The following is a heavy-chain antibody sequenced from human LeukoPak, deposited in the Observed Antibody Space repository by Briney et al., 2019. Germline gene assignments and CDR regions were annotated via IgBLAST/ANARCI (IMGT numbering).Heavy chain of an antibody. D-gene: IGHD5-12*01. Sequence: GGSLRLSCAASGFTFSTYAMNWVRQAPGKGLEWVGRIRNKANRYTTEYAASVKGRFTISRDDSKNSVSLQMNSLKTEDTAVYYCARRGVVATTIFDYWGQGILVIVSS. CDR3: ARRGVVATTIFDY. CDR2: IRNKANRYTT. V-gene: IGHV3-72*01. J-gene: IGHJ4*02. CDR1: GFTFSTYA.